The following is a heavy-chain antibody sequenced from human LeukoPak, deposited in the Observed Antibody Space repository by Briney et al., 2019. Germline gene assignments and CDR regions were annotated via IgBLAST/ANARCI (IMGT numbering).Heavy chain of an antibody. V-gene: IGHV3-23*01. CDR1: GFIFRNYA. J-gene: IGHJ4*02. CDR3: AKWGDYDILTGYYVSDF. CDR2: ITGSGDTT. D-gene: IGHD3-9*01. Sequence: PGASLRLSCAASGFIFRNYAMSWVRQAPGKGLEWVSAITGSGDTTYYADSVKGRFTISRDNSKNTLYVEINTLRDEDTAVYYCAKWGDYDILTGYYVSDFWGQGTLVTVSS.